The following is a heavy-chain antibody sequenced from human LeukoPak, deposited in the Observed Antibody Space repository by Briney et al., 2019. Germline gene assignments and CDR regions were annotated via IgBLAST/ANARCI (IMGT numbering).Heavy chain of an antibody. J-gene: IGHJ4*02. CDR3: ARVRSSGWSFDY. V-gene: IGHV3-48*02. CDR1: GFXFSSYS. D-gene: IGHD6-19*01. Sequence: GGSLRLSCAASGFXFSSYSINWARQAPGKGQEWVSYISSSSSTIYYADSVKGRFTISRDNAKNSLYLQMNSLRDEDTAVYYCARVRSSGWSFDYWGQGTLVTVSS. CDR2: ISSSSSTI.